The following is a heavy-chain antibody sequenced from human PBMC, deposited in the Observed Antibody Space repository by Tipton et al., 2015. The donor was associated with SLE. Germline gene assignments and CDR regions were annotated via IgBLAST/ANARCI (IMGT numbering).Heavy chain of an antibody. CDR2: IYYSGTT. CDR3: ARGQGSADTSNWFDP. V-gene: IGHV4-39*07. Sequence: TLSLTCTVSGGSISSSSYYWGWIRQPPGKGLEWIGSIYYSGTTQYNPSLRSRVTISIDTSNNQFSLKLNSVIAADTAVYYCARGQGSADTSNWFDPWGQGTLVTVSS. D-gene: IGHD3-10*01. CDR1: GGSISSSSYY. J-gene: IGHJ5*02.